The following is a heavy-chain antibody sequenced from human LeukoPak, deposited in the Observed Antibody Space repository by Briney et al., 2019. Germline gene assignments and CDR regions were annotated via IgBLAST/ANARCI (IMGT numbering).Heavy chain of an antibody. J-gene: IGHJ4*02. CDR3: ARDYDY. Sequence: PGGSLRLSCAASGFTFSSYSMNWVRQAPGKGLEWVSYISSASNTIYYADSVKGRFTVSRDNAKNSLYLQMNSLRAEDTAVYYCARDYDYWGQGTLVTVSS. CDR2: ISSASNTI. V-gene: IGHV3-48*01. CDR1: GFTFSSYS.